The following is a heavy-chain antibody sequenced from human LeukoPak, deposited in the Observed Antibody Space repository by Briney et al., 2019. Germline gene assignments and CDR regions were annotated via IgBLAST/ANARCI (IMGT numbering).Heavy chain of an antibody. V-gene: IGHV3-7*01. Sequence: PGGSLRLSCVASGFTFSSYWMSWVRQAPGKGLEWVANIKQDGSAKYYVDSVKGRFTISRDNAKNSLYLHMNSLRADDTAVYYCAQECVDSTGYYYVPNWFDPWGQGTLVTVSP. CDR1: GFTFSSYW. CDR2: IKQDGSAK. J-gene: IGHJ5*02. D-gene: IGHD3-22*01. CDR3: AQECVDSTGYYYVPNWFDP.